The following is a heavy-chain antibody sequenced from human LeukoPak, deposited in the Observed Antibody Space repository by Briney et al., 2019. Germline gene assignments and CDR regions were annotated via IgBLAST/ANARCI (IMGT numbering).Heavy chain of an antibody. CDR1: GGSISSSSYY. V-gene: IGHV4-39*01. Sequence: SETLSLTCTVSGGSISSSSYYWGWIRQPPGKGLEWIGSIYYSGSTYYNPSLKSRVTISVDTSKNQFSLKLSSVTAADTAVYYCAGTTYYDFWSGSTNLDYWGQGTLVTVSS. D-gene: IGHD3-3*01. J-gene: IGHJ4*02. CDR2: IYYSGST. CDR3: AGTTYYDFWSGSTNLDY.